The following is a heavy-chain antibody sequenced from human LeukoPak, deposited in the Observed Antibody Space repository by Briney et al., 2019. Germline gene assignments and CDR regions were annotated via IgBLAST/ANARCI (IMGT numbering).Heavy chain of an antibody. CDR3: AKDILLGGGSGYPTYRDV. D-gene: IGHD2-15*01. J-gene: IGHJ6*03. Sequence: GRSLRLSCAASGFTFSSYVMHWVRQAPGKGLEWVAIISYDGGNKYYADSVKGRFTISRDNSKNTLYLQMNSLRAQDPAVYYCAKDILLGGGSGYPTYRDVWGKGNTVTVSS. CDR2: ISYDGGNK. CDR1: GFTFSSYV. V-gene: IGHV3-30*04.